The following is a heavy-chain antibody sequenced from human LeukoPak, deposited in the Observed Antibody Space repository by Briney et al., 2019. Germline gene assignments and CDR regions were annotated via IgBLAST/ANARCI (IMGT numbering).Heavy chain of an antibody. CDR3: ARVGSGWHYYYGMDV. V-gene: IGHV4-59*01. Sequence: SETLSLTCTVSGGSISSYYWSWIRQPPGKGLEWLRYIYYSGSTNYNPSLKSRVTISVDTSKNQFSLKLSSVTAADTAVYYCARVGSGWHYYYGMDVWGQGTTVTVSS. CDR1: GGSISSYY. D-gene: IGHD6-19*01. CDR2: IYYSGST. J-gene: IGHJ6*02.